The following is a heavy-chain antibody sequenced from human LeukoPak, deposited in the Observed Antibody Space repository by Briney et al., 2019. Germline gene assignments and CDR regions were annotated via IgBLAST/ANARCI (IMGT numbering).Heavy chain of an antibody. Sequence: SETLSLTCTVSGGSISSYYWSWIRQPPGKGLEWIGYIYYSGSTTYNPSLKSRVTISVDTSKNQFSLKLSSVTAADTAVYYCARHSDILTGYPLDYWGQGTLVTVSS. J-gene: IGHJ4*02. CDR3: ARHSDILTGYPLDY. V-gene: IGHV4-59*08. CDR2: IYYSGST. CDR1: GGSISSYY. D-gene: IGHD3-9*01.